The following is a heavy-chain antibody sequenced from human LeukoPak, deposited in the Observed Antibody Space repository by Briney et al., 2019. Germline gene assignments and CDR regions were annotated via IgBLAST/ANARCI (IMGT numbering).Heavy chain of an antibody. CDR3: AKGTYGLNYYYYMDV. CDR2: ISGSGGST. D-gene: IGHD4-17*01. CDR1: GFTFSNAW. V-gene: IGHV3-23*01. Sequence: GGSLRLSCAASGFTFSNAWMSWVRQAPGKGLEWVSAISGSGGSTYYADSVKGRFTISRDNSKNTLYLQMNSLRAEDTAVYYCAKGTYGLNYYYYMDVWGKGTTVTVSS. J-gene: IGHJ6*03.